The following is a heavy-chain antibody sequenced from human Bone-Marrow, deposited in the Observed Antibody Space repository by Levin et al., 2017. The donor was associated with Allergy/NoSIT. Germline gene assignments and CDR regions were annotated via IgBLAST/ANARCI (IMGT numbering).Heavy chain of an antibody. CDR3: NTDQEGSSWFRYFYGMDV. CDR1: GLTVSNAW. V-gene: IGHV3-15*07. D-gene: IGHD6-13*01. J-gene: IGHJ6*02. CDR2: IKSETDGGTT. Sequence: GGSLRLSCAASGLTVSNAWMNWVRQAPGKGLEWVGRIKSETDGGTTDYAAPVKGRFIISRDDSKNTLYLQMNNLKTEDTGVYYCNTDQEGSSWFRYFYGMDVWGQGTTVTVSS.